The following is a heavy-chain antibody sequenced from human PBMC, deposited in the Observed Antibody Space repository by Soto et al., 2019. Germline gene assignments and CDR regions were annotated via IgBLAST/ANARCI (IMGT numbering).Heavy chain of an antibody. CDR1: GFTFSNYW. CDR3: ARAGGYRFVH. Sequence: VGSLRLSCATSGFTFSNYWIHWVRQAPGEGLVWVSRINPDATTINYADSGKCRFSVSRDNAKNTLYLQMNSLRAEDTAVYYFARAGGYRFVHSGQGTLSPVS. CDR2: INPDATTI. J-gene: IGHJ4*01. D-gene: IGHD5-18*01. V-gene: IGHV3-74*01.